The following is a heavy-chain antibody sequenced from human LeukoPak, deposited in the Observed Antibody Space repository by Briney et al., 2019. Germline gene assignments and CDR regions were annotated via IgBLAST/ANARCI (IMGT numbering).Heavy chain of an antibody. J-gene: IGHJ4*02. CDR2: IYPVDSET. Sequence: GGSLQISCQGSGSTYTKSWIAWVRQLPGKGLELMGIIYPVDSETRYSPSFQGQVTISVDKSISTAYLQWSSLKASDTAMYYCARQGCTTTSCHTIDYWGQGTLVTVSS. D-gene: IGHD2-2*02. V-gene: IGHV5-51*01. CDR3: ARQGCTTTSCHTIDY. CDR1: GSTYTKSW.